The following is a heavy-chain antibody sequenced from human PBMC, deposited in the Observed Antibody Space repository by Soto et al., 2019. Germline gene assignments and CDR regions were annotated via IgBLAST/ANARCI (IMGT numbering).Heavy chain of an antibody. Sequence: QVQLLESGPGLVKSSETLSLTCSISGGSISSGGYYWSWVRQRPGKGLEWIGYVYFNENTYYNPSLKTRVSICVGSSKSQFSLRLSSVTAADAAIYYCARQITMVRGIDFWGPGISVSVSS. V-gene: IGHV4-31*03. J-gene: IGHJ4*02. CDR1: GGSISSGGYY. CDR2: VYFNENT. D-gene: IGHD3-10*01. CDR3: ARQITMVRGIDF.